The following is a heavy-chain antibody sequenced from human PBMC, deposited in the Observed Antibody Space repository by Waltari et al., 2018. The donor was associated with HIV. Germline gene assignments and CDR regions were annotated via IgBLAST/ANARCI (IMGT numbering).Heavy chain of an antibody. CDR1: GGTFSNSA. CDR2: NIPVVVSH. V-gene: IGHV1-69*01. CDR3: ASASRDTAMGAFDI. J-gene: IGHJ3*02. D-gene: IGHD5-18*01. Sequence: QVQPVQSGAEVKKPGSSVKFSCKASGGTFSNSAINWVRQAPGQGLEWMGGNIPVVVSHDKARKFQERITITADECTSTVYMKLSSLRAEDTAVYYSASASRDTAMGAFDIWGQGTMVTVFS.